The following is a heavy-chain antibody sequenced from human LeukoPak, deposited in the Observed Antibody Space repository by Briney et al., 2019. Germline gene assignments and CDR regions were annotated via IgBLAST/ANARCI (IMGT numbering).Heavy chain of an antibody. CDR1: GFTFSNFW. V-gene: IGHV3-74*01. J-gene: IGHJ4*02. D-gene: IGHD3-9*01. Sequence: PGGSLRLSCEASGFTFSNFWMHWVRQTPGKGLVWVSRIKNDGSGAAYADSVKGRFTISRDNSKNTLYLQMNSLRAEDTAVYYCASGYDILTLDYWGQGTLVTVSS. CDR2: IKNDGSGA. CDR3: ASGYDILTLDY.